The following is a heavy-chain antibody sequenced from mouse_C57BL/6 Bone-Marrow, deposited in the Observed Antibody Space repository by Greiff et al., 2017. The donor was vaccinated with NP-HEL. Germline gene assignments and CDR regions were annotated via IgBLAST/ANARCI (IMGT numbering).Heavy chain of an antibody. CDR3: ARRVSLTTVDYFDY. D-gene: IGHD1-1*01. J-gene: IGHJ2*01. CDR2: INPSTGGT. Sequence: LMEPGASVKISCKASGYSFTGYYMNWVKQSPEKSLEWIGEINPSTGGTTYNQKFKAKATLTVDKSSSTAYMQLKSLTSEDAAVDYCARRVSLTTVDYFDYWGQGTTLTVSS. CDR1: GYSFTGYY. V-gene: IGHV1-42*01.